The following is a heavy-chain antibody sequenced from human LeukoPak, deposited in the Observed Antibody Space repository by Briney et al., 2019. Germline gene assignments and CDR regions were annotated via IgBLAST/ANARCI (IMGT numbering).Heavy chain of an antibody. CDR2: IYYSGSA. D-gene: IGHD5-18*01. CDR3: ARVGYGYGPYGMDV. CDR1: GGSISSGGYY. Sequence: SQTLSLTCTVSGGSISSGGYYWSWIRQPPGKGLEWIGYIYYSGSANYNPSLKSRVTISVDTSKNQFSLKLSSVAAADTAVYYCARVGYGYGPYGMDVWGQGTTVTVSS. V-gene: IGHV4-61*08. J-gene: IGHJ6*02.